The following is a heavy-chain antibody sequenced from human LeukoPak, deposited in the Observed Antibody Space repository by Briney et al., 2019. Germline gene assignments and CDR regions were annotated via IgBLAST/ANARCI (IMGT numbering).Heavy chain of an antibody. J-gene: IGHJ6*03. V-gene: IGHV3-23*01. CDR1: GFSFSNYG. D-gene: IGHD4-17*01. Sequence: GGSLRLSCAAPGFSFSNYGMSWVRQAPGQGLEWVSVISVSGHTTNYADSVRGRFTISRDDSKSTLYLQMNSLRAEDTAVYYCARARFETTVTTLVRKKDYYYYNMDVWGKGTTVTVSS. CDR2: ISVSGHTT. CDR3: ARARFETTVTTLVRKKDYYYYNMDV.